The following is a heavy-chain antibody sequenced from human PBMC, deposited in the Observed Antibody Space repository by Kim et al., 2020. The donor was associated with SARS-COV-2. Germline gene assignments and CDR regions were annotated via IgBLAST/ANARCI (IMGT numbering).Heavy chain of an antibody. V-gene: IGHV1-2*02. CDR3: ATSDY. J-gene: IGHJ4*02. D-gene: IGHD6-6*01. CDR2: NPNSGGT. Sequence: NPNSGGTNYARKFQGRVTMTRDTSVSTAYMELSRLRSDDTAVYYCATSDYWGQGTLVTVSS.